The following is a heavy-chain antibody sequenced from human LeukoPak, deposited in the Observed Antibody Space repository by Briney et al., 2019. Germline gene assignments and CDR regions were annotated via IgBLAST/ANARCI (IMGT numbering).Heavy chain of an antibody. D-gene: IGHD5-18*01. CDR1: GGSISSSSYY. CDR3: ARAGGGYSYGLDY. CDR2: IYYSGST. V-gene: IGHV4-39*07. Sequence: SETLSLTCTVSGGSISSSSYYWGWIRQPPGKGLEWIGSIYYSGSTNYNPSLKSRVTISVDTSKNQFSLKLSSVTAADTAVYYCARAGGGYSYGLDYWGQGTLVTVSS. J-gene: IGHJ4*02.